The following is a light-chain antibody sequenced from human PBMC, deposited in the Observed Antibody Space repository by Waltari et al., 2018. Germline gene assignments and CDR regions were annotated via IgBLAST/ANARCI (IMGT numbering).Light chain of an antibody. J-gene: IGLJ3*02. V-gene: IGLV4-69*01. CDR2: VNSDGSH. CDR1: SGHSNYA. CDR3: QTGGFGIWV. Sequence: QLLLTQSPSASASLGASVKPTCTLSSGHSNYALACHQRQPDKGPRYLMKVNSDGSHIKGDGIPDRFSGSSSGAERYLTISSLQSEDEADYYCQTGGFGIWVFGGGTKLTVL.